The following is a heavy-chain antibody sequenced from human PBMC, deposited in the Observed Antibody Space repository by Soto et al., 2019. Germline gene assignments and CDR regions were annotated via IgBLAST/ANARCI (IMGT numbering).Heavy chain of an antibody. CDR2: IHHREST. V-gene: IGHV4-4*02. CDR3: GCRVEDISYDYHGMDV. D-gene: IGHD5-12*01. Sequence: PSETLSLTCAVSGGSVRSNNWWFWVRQPPGKGLEWIGEIHHRESTNLNPSLKSRVTISVDRSKNEFSLKVKSVTAADTAVYYCGCRVEDISYDYHGMDVWGQGTTGTVSS. CDR1: GGSVRSNNW. J-gene: IGHJ6*02.